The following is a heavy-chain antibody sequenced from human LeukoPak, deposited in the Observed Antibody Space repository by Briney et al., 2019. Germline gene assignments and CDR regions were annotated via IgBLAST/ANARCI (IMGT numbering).Heavy chain of an antibody. J-gene: IGHJ4*02. Sequence: GGPLRLSCVASGFTFRSYAMSWVRQAPGKGLEWVLGISGSGGDTYYADSVKGRFTISRDNSKNTVYVQMNSLRAEDTAVYYCAKGTAWGLLSCDSWGQGIPVTVSS. CDR1: GFTFRSYA. D-gene: IGHD2-21*01. CDR3: AKGTAWGLLSCDS. CDR2: ISGSGGDT. V-gene: IGHV3-23*01.